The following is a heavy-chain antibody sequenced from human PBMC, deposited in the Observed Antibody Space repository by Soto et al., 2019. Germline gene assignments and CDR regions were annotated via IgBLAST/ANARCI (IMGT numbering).Heavy chain of an antibody. CDR3: AREFLYCSGDDCFSDAFDT. Sequence: GGSLRLSCTASEFTFSNYWMHWVRQAPVKGLVWVSRIDSDGGATTYADSLKGRFTISRDNAKNMLFLQMNSLRPDDTGVYYCAREFLYCSGDDCFSDAFDTWGQGTLVTVSS. J-gene: IGHJ3*02. V-gene: IGHV3-74*01. CDR2: IDSDGGAT. CDR1: EFTFSNYW. D-gene: IGHD2-21*02.